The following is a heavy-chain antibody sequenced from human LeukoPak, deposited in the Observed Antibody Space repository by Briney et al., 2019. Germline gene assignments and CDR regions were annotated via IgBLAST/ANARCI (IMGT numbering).Heavy chain of an antibody. J-gene: IGHJ3*02. D-gene: IGHD3-10*01. CDR2: TYYRSKWYN. CDR1: GDSVSSNSAA. CDR3: AKETYYYGSGSYFHDAFDI. Sequence: PSQTLSLTCAISGDSVSSNSAAWNWIRQSPSRGLEWLGRTYYRSKWYNDYAVSVKSRITINPDTSKSQFSLQLNSVTPEDTAVYYCAKETYYYGSGSYFHDAFDIWGQGTMVTVSS. V-gene: IGHV6-1*01.